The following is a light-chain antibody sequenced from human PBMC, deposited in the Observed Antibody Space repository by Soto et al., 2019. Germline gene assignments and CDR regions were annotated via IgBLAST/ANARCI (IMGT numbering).Light chain of an antibody. Sequence: EIVMTQSPATLSVSPGERATLSCWASQTVSSNLAWYQQKPGQAPRLLIYAATTRATGIPARFSGSGSGTEFTLTIGSLQSEDFAIYFCQQYNKWPLTFGGGTKVET. CDR1: QTVSSN. CDR2: AAT. J-gene: IGKJ4*01. V-gene: IGKV3D-15*01. CDR3: QQYNKWPLT.